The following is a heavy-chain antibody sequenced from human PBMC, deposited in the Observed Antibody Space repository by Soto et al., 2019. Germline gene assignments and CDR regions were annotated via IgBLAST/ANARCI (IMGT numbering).Heavy chain of an antibody. CDR2: ISYDGKTI. D-gene: IGHD1-26*01. J-gene: IGHJ4*02. CDR3: AKRGGFVAATTNYFDN. CDR1: GFAFSSYP. V-gene: IGHV3-30*18. Sequence: GGSLSLSCAASGFAFSSYPMHWVRQAPGKGPEWLAVISYDGKTIYYADSVKGRFTISRDDSKNTVYLQMNSLRVEDTAVYYCAKRGGFVAATTNYFDNWGQGTLVTVSS.